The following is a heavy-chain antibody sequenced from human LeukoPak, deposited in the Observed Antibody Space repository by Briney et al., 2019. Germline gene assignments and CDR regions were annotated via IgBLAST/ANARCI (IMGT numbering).Heavy chain of an antibody. Sequence: ASVKVSCKASGYTFTGCFIHYVRQAPGQGLEWMGWIDPNSDNIKYSETFKDRVTMTRDTSTNTAYMELSWLRSDDTAVYYCARSAYNYGYVYFDHWGQGTLVIVSS. D-gene: IGHD5-18*01. V-gene: IGHV1-2*02. CDR2: IDPNSDNI. J-gene: IGHJ4*02. CDR1: GYTFTGCF. CDR3: ARSAYNYGYVYFDH.